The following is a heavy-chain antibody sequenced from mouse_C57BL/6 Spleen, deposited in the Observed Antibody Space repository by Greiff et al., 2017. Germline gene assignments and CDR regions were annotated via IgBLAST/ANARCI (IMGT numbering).Heavy chain of an antibody. CDR3: ARHYSNSYWYFDV. D-gene: IGHD2-5*01. CDR2: IWSDGST. J-gene: IGHJ1*03. Sequence: QVQLQQSGPGLVAPSQSLSITCTVSGFSLTSYGVHWVRQPPGKGLEWLVVIWSDGSTTYNSALKSRLSISKDNSKSHVFLKMNSLQTDDTAMYYCARHYSNSYWYFDVWGTGTTVTVSS. V-gene: IGHV2-6-1*01. CDR1: GFSLTSYG.